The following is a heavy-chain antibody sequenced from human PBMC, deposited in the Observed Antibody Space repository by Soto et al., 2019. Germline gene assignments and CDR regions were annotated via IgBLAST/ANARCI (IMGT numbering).Heavy chain of an antibody. V-gene: IGHV6-1*01. J-gene: IGHJ6*02. CDR2: TYYRSKWYN. D-gene: IGHD1-1*01. CDR3: ARVTVVHQKTPGGMDV. CDR1: GDSVSSNSAA. Sequence: QVQLQQSGPGLVKPSQTLSLTCAISGDSVSSNSAAWNWIRQSPSSGLEWLGRTYYRSKWYNDYAVSVKSRITINPDTSKNQFSLQLNSVTPEDTAVYYCARVTVVHQKTPGGMDVWGQGTTVTVSS.